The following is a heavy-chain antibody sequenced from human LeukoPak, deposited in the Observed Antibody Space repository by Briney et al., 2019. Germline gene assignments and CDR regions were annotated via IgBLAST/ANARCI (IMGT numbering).Heavy chain of an antibody. CDR2: ISSKGGPT. CDR3: VKDRAVDY. V-gene: IGHV3-64D*06. Sequence: GGSLTLSCSASGFSFSSYAMHWVRQAPGKGLEYVSSISSKGGPTYYADSVKGRFTISRDNSKNTLYLQMSSLRTEDTAVYYCVKDRAVDYWGQGTLVTVSS. D-gene: IGHD3-10*01. CDR1: GFSFSSYA. J-gene: IGHJ4*02.